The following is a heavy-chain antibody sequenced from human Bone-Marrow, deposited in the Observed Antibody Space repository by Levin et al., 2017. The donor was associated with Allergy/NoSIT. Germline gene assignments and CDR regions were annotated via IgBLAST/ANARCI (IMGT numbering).Heavy chain of an antibody. CDR3: ARGGFRLYSSGWFGYFQH. CDR1: GGSFSGYY. CDR2: INHSGST. J-gene: IGHJ1*01. D-gene: IGHD6-19*01. V-gene: IGHV4-34*01. Sequence: SETLSLTCAVYGGSFSGYYWSWIRQPPGKGLEWIGEINHSGSTNYNPSLKSRVTISVDTSKNQFSLKLSSVTAADTAVYYCARGGFRLYSSGWFGYFQHWGQGTLVTVSS.